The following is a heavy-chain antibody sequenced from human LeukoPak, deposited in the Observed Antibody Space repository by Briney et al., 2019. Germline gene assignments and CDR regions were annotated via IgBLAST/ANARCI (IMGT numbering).Heavy chain of an antibody. J-gene: IGHJ4*02. V-gene: IGHV4-39*07. CDR3: ARRSYDYGDWGY. CDR2: IFYSGST. CDR1: SGSISTSNYY. Sequence: SETLSLTCTVSSGSISTSNYYWGWVRQPPGKALEWIGNIFYSGSTYYSPSLKSQVTISVDTSKNQFSLKLSSVTAADTAVYYCARRSYDYGDWGYWGQGTLVTVSS. D-gene: IGHD4-17*01.